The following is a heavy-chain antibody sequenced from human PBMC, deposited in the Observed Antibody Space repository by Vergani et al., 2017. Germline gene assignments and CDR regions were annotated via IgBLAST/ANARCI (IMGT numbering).Heavy chain of an antibody. CDR2: IRDTASGGAT. J-gene: IGHJ6*02. V-gene: IGHV3-49*03. D-gene: IGHD2-21*01. Sequence: EVQLVESGGTLVQPGRSLRLSCIGSGFTFGDYTLTWFRQAPGRGLEWVGFIRDTASGGATDYAASVKGRFTISRDDSTSIAYLQMNSLKTEDTAVYYCTTDPRYCGDGSCYWLRDHHYYGMDVWGQGTTVTVSS. CDR1: GFTFGDYT. CDR3: TTDPRYCGDGSCYWLRDHHYYGMDV.